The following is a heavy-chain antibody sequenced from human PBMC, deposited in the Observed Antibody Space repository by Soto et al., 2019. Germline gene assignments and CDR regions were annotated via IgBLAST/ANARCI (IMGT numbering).Heavy chain of an antibody. J-gene: IGHJ4*02. Sequence: ASVKVSCKASGYTFTNYGISWVRQAPGQGLEWMGWISAYNGNTNYAQELQGRVSMTTDTSTSTAYMELRSLRSDDTAVYYCARVDSSGYLGMYYFDNWGQGTQVTVSS. CDR3: ARVDSSGYLGMYYFDN. D-gene: IGHD3-22*01. CDR1: GYTFTNYG. CDR2: ISAYNGNT. V-gene: IGHV1-18*01.